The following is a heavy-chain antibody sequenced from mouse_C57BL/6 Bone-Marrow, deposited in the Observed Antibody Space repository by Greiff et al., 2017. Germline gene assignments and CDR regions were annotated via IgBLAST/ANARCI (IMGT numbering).Heavy chain of an antibody. CDR3: ARDYYCSSWYMDY. D-gene: IGHD1-1*01. V-gene: IGHV1-26*01. CDR1: GYTFTDSY. CDR2: IHPNNGGT. Sequence: VQLHQSGPELVKPGASVKISCKASGYTFTDSYMNWVKQSHGQSLEWIGDIHPNNGGTSYNQKLKCKATLTVDKSSSTAYMELRSLTSEDSAVYYCARDYYCSSWYMDYWGQGTTLTVSS. J-gene: IGHJ2*01.